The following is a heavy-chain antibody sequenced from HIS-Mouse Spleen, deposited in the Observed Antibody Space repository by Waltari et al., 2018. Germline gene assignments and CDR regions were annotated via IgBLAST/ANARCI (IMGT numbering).Heavy chain of an antibody. J-gene: IGHJ2*01. V-gene: IGHV4-34*01. CDR2: INQSGSS. D-gene: IGHD6-13*01. Sequence: QVQLQQWGAGLLKPSETLSLTCAVYGGSFSCYYWSWIRQPPGKGLEWIGEINQSGSSTDNPSRKSRVTISVDTSKNQFSLRLSSVTAADTAVYYCAREIPYSSSWYDWYFDLWGRGTLVTVSS. CDR3: AREIPYSSSWYDWYFDL. CDR1: GGSFSCYY.